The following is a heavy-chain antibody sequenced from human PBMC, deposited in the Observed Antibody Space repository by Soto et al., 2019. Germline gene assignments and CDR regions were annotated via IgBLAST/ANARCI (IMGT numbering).Heavy chain of an antibody. CDR2: ISGSGGST. J-gene: IGHJ4*02. D-gene: IGHD3-22*01. Sequence: GGSLRLSCAASGFTFSDYYMSWVRQAPGKGLEWVSAISGSGGSTYYADSVKGRFTISRDNSKNTLYLQMNSLRAEDTAVYYCAKAYYYDSSGYPNYWGQGTLVTVSS. V-gene: IGHV3-23*01. CDR1: GFTFSDYY. CDR3: AKAYYYDSSGYPNY.